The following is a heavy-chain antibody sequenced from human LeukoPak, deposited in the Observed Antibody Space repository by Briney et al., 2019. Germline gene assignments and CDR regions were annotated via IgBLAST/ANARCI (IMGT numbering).Heavy chain of an antibody. CDR1: GGSISSYY. V-gene: IGHV4-59*08. Sequence: PSETLSLTCTVSGGSISSYYWSWIRQPPGKGLEWIGYIYYSGSTNYNPSLKSRVTISVDTSKNQFSLKLSSVTAADTAVYYCARLRNGDYSYSYYYYYMDVWGKGTTVTVSS. CDR2: IYYSGST. D-gene: IGHD4-17*01. J-gene: IGHJ6*03. CDR3: ARLRNGDYSYSYYYYYMDV.